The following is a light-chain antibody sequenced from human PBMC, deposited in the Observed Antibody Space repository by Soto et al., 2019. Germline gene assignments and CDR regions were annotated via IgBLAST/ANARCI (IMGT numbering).Light chain of an antibody. CDR3: QQYNNWQIT. Sequence: EIVPTQSPHNLSSSPGERATLSCRASKTVGSNLDWYQQKPGQTPRHLIYGASTRAADTPARCIGSESETEFALTISSLQSEELTVDYGQQYNNWQITFGQGTRLEIK. CDR1: KTVGSN. V-gene: IGKV3D-15*01. J-gene: IGKJ5*01. CDR2: GAS.